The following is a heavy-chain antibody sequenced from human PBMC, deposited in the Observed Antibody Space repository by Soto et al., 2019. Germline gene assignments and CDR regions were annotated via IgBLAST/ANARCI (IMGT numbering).Heavy chain of an antibody. CDR1: GYSFTSYW. D-gene: IGHD4-17*01. CDR3: ASGLYGGNFPYL. J-gene: IGHJ5*02. Sequence: PGESLKISCKGSGYSFTSYWISWVRQMPGKGLEWMGRIDPSDSYTNYSPSFQGHVTISADKSISTAYLQWSSLKASDTAMYYCASGLYGGNFPYLWGQGTLVTVSS. CDR2: IDPSDSYT. V-gene: IGHV5-10-1*01.